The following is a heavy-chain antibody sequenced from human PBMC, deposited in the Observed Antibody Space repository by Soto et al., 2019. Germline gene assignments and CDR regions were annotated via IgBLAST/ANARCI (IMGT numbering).Heavy chain of an antibody. CDR3: ARDSGQLVQFAWFDP. Sequence: QVQLAQSGVEVKKPGASVKVSCKAFGYTFNRNGISWVRQAPGQGLEWMGGIIPIFGTANYAQKFQGRVTITADEATSTAYMELSSLRSEDTAVYYCARDSGQLVQFAWFDPWGQGTLVTVSS. J-gene: IGHJ5*02. V-gene: IGHV1-69*13. D-gene: IGHD6-13*01. CDR2: IIPIFGTA. CDR1: GYTFNRNG.